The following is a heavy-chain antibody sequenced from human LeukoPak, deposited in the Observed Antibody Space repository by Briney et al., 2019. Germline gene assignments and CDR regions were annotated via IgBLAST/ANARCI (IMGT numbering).Heavy chain of an antibody. CDR2: ISSSSSYI. CDR3: ARLSR. V-gene: IGHV3-21*01. Sequence: GGSLRFSVEAPGFTFITYSINWFPKAPGKGLEWVSSISSSSSYIYYADSVKGRFTISRDNAKNSLYLQMSSLRAEDTAVYYCARLSRWGQGTMVTVSS. CDR1: GFTFITYS. J-gene: IGHJ3*01.